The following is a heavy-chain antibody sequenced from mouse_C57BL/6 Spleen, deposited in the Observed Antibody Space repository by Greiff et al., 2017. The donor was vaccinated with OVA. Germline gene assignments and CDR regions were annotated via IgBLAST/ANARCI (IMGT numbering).Heavy chain of an antibody. Sequence: VQLQQPGTELVKPGASVKLSCTASGYTFTSYWMHWVKQRPGQGLEWIGNINPSNGGTNYTEKFQSKATLTADKSSSTAYMQLSSLTSEDAAVDYCARGGDYGYVDVWGTGTTVTVSS. J-gene: IGHJ1*03. CDR1: GYTFTSYW. CDR3: ARGGDYGYVDV. D-gene: IGHD2-13*01. V-gene: IGHV1-53*01. CDR2: INPSNGGT.